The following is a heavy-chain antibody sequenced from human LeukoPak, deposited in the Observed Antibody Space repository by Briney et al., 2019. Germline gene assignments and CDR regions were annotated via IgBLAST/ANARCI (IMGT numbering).Heavy chain of an antibody. V-gene: IGHV4-39*07. CDR1: GGSISSSSYY. CDR3: AGEIQNTYYYGSGSYGY. D-gene: IGHD3-10*01. J-gene: IGHJ4*02. CDR2: IYHSGST. Sequence: SETLSLTCTVSGGSISSSSYYWGWIRQPPGKGLEWIGSIYHSGSTYYNPSLKSRVTISVDTSKNQFSLKLSSVTAADTAVYYCAGEIQNTYYYGSGSYGYWGQGTLVTVSS.